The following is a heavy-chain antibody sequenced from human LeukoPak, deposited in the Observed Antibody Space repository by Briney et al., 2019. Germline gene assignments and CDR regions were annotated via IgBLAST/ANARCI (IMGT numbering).Heavy chain of an antibody. CDR3: ARVVVPAAIIGYFDY. V-gene: IGHV1-2*04. CDR2: INPNSGGT. Sequence: ASVKVSCKASGYTFTGYYMHWVRQAPGQGLEWMGWINPNSGGTNYAQKFQGWVTMTRDTSISTAYMELSSLRSEDTAVYYCARVVVPAAIIGYFDYWGQGTLVTVSS. J-gene: IGHJ4*02. CDR1: GYTFTGYY. D-gene: IGHD2-2*02.